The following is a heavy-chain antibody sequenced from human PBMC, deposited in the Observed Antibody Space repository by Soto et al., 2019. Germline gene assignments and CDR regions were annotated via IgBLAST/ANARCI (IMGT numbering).Heavy chain of an antibody. CDR2: IYWNDDK. CDR3: AHCFHPGYSSSWYVDFDP. D-gene: IGHD6-13*01. Sequence: SGPTLVKPTQTLTLTCTFSGFSLSTSGVGVGWIRQPPGKALEWLALIYWNDDKRYSPSLKSRLTITKDTSKNQVVLTMTNMDPVDTATYYCAHCFHPGYSSSWYVDFDPWGQGTLVTVSS. J-gene: IGHJ5*02. CDR1: GFSLSTSGVG. V-gene: IGHV2-5*01.